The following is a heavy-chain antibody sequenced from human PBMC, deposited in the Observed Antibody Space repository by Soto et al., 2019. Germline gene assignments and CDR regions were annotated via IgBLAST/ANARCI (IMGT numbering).Heavy chain of an antibody. Sequence: QVQLVQSGAEEKKPGASVKVSCKASGYTFTSYAMHWVRQAPGQRLEWMGWINAGNGNTKYSQKFQGRVTITRDTSASTADMELSSLISEDTAVYYCAGSIVVVTALDYWGQGTLVTVSS. CDR1: GYTFTSYA. CDR3: AGSIVVVTALDY. D-gene: IGHD2-21*02. J-gene: IGHJ4*02. V-gene: IGHV1-3*05. CDR2: INAGNGNT.